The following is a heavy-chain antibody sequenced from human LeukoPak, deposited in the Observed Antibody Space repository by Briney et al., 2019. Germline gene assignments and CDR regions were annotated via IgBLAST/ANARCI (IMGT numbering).Heavy chain of an antibody. J-gene: IGHJ3*02. CDR3: ARGPGTSSSYAFDI. D-gene: IGHD2-8*01. CDR1: GGSISSLY. Sequence: SETLSLTCTVSGGSISSLYWSWIRQPAGKELEWIGRVYATGSTNYNPSLKSRVTMSVDTSKNQFSLKLSPVTAADTAVYYCARGPGTSSSYAFDIWGQGTMVTVSS. V-gene: IGHV4-4*07. CDR2: VYATGST.